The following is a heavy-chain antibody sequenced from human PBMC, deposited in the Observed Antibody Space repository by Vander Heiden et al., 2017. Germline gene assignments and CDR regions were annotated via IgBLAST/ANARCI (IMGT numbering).Heavy chain of an antibody. CDR3: ARDTVLSGYLTLDY. D-gene: IGHD5-12*01. V-gene: IGHV1-46*01. Sequence: VQPVQYAAEVKNPGTTVKVSCKASGYTFTSYYMYWVRQAPGQGLEWMGIINPSGGTTNYAQKFQGRVTMTRDTSTSTVYMELSSLRSEDTAMYYCARDTVLSGYLTLDYWGQGTLVTVSS. CDR1: GYTFTSYY. J-gene: IGHJ4*02. CDR2: INPSGGTT.